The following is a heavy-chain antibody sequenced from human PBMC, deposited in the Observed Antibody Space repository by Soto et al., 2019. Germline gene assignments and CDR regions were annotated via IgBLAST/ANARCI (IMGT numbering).Heavy chain of an antibody. V-gene: IGHV5-51*01. CDR2: IYPSESNT. Sequence: PGESLKISCKASGYSFSNYWIAWVRQMPGKGLEWMGIIYPSESNTRYSPSFQGQVTISADKSISTAYLQWSSLKASDTAMYYCARKNNWFDPWGQGTLVTVSS. CDR1: GYSFSNYW. J-gene: IGHJ5*02. CDR3: ARKNNWFDP.